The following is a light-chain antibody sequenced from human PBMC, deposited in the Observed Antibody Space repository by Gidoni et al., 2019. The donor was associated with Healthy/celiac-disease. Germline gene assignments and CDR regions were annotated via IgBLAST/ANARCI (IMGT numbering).Light chain of an antibody. CDR1: QSVSSSY. CDR3: KQYGSSPRT. J-gene: IGKJ1*01. Sequence: EIVLPPSPGPLSLSPGESATLSCRASQSVSSSYLAWYQQKPGQAPRLLIYGASSRATGSPDRFSGSGSGTDFTLTISRLEPEDFAVYYCKQYGSSPRTFGQGTKVEIK. CDR2: GAS. V-gene: IGKV3-20*01.